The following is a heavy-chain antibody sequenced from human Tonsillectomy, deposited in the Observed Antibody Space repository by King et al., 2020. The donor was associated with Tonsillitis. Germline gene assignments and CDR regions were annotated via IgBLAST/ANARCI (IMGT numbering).Heavy chain of an antibody. J-gene: IGHJ2*01. CDR2: ISYDGSNK. CDR1: GFTFSSYG. CDR3: AKCPTKFYDSSGYWFGNWYFDL. D-gene: IGHD3-22*01. Sequence: VQLVESGGGVVQPGRSLRLSCAASGFTFSSYGMHWVRQAPGKGLEWVAVISYDGSNKYYADSVKGRFTISRDNSKNTLYLKMNSLRAEDTAVYYCAKCPTKFYDSSGYWFGNWYFDLWGRGTWSLSPQ. V-gene: IGHV3-30*18.